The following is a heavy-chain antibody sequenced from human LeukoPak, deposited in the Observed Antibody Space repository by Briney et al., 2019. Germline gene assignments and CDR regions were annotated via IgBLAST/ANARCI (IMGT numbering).Heavy chain of an antibody. V-gene: IGHV3-64D*06. Sequence: PGGSLRLSCSASGFTFSSYAMHWVRQAPGKGLKYVSAISTNGGSTYYADSVKGRFTISRDNSKNTLYLQMSSLRAEDTAVYYCARLAYSSGWSYFDSWGQGTLVTVSS. CDR3: ARLAYSSGWSYFDS. J-gene: IGHJ4*02. CDR2: ISTNGGST. D-gene: IGHD6-19*01. CDR1: GFTFSSYA.